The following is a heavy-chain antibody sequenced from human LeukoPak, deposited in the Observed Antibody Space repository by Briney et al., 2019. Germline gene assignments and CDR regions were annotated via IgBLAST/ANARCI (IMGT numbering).Heavy chain of an antibody. J-gene: IGHJ4*02. CDR2: IYHSGST. CDR1: GYSISSGYY. D-gene: IGHD2-2*02. Sequence: SETLSLTCAVSGYSISSGYYWGWLRQPPGKGLGWIGSIYHSGSTYNNPSIKSRVTISVDTSKIQFSLKLSSVTAADTSVYYCARRIFSSTSCYTGQFDYWGQGTLVTVSS. V-gene: IGHV4-38-2*01. CDR3: ARRIFSSTSCYTGQFDY.